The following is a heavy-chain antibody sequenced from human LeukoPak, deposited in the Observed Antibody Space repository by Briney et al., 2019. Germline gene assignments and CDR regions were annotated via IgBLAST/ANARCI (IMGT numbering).Heavy chain of an antibody. Sequence: GGSLRLSCAASGFTFSSYGMHWVRQAPGKGLEWVAVIWYDGSNKYYADSVKGRFTISRDNSKNTLYLQMNSLRAEDTAVYYCAKEDVSGWYGIGYWGQGTLLTVSS. CDR3: AKEDVSGWYGIGY. CDR2: IWYDGSNK. D-gene: IGHD6-19*01. CDR1: GFTFSSYG. J-gene: IGHJ4*02. V-gene: IGHV3-30*02.